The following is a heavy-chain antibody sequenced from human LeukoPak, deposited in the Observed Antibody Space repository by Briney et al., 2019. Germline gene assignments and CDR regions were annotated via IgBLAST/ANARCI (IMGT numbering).Heavy chain of an antibody. CDR3: AREHYCSGGSCYSTAGGLRDNY. J-gene: IGHJ4*02. CDR1: GYTFTSYA. V-gene: IGHV7-4-1*02. D-gene: IGHD2-15*01. Sequence: ASVKVSCKASGYTFTSYAMNWERQAPGQGLEWMGWINTNTGNPTYAQGFTGRFVFSLDTSVSTAYLQISSLKAEDTAVYYCAREHYCSGGSCYSTAGGLRDNYWGQGTLVTVSS. CDR2: INTNTGNP.